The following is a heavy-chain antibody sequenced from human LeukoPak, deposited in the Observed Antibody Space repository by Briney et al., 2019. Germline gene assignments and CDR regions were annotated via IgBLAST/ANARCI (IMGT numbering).Heavy chain of an antibody. CDR2: INPNSGGT. V-gene: IGHV1-2*06. J-gene: IGHJ3*02. Sequence: ASVKVSCKASGYTFTGYYMHWVRQAPGQGLAWMGRINPNSGGTNYAQKFQGRVTMTRDTSISTAYMELSRLRSDDTAVYYCAREVVAAVYDAFDIWGQGTMVTVSS. CDR3: AREVVAAVYDAFDI. D-gene: IGHD2-15*01. CDR1: GYTFTGYY.